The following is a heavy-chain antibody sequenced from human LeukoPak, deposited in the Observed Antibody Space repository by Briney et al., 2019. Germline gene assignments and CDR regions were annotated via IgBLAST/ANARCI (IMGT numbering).Heavy chain of an antibody. CDR3: ARDPTGTAEYFQH. J-gene: IGHJ1*01. Sequence: PGGSLRLSCAASGFTFSSYSMNWVRQAPGKGLEWVSSISSSSSYIYYADSVKGRFTISRDNAKNSLYLQMNSLRAEDTAVYYCARDPTGTAEYFQHWGQGTLVTVSS. V-gene: IGHV3-21*01. CDR2: ISSSSSYI. D-gene: IGHD1-1*01. CDR1: GFTFSSYS.